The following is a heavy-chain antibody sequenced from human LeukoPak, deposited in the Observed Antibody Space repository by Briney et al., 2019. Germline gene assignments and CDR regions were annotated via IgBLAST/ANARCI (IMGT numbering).Heavy chain of an antibody. D-gene: IGHD3-22*01. CDR3: ARGISTGYSFDY. Sequence: GGSLRPSCAASGFTFSSYEMNWVRQAPGKGLEWVSYISGSSDIKYYAESVKGRFTISRDNAKDSLFLQMNSLRAEDTAVYYCARGISTGYSFDYWGQGTLVTVSS. V-gene: IGHV3-48*03. CDR1: GFTFSSYE. J-gene: IGHJ4*02. CDR2: ISGSSDIK.